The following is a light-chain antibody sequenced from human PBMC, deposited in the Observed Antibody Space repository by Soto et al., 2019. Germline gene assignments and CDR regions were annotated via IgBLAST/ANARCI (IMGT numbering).Light chain of an antibody. CDR3: QQYIGHSRT. V-gene: IGKV1-39*01. Sequence: QMPQSPSSLSASVGDRVTITCRASQRIFSSLNWYQQKPGKAPKLLIYGASNLHSGVSSRFSGSGSGTEFTLTISSLQPDDFATYYCQQYIGHSRTFGQGTKVDIK. CDR1: QRIFSS. J-gene: IGKJ1*01. CDR2: GAS.